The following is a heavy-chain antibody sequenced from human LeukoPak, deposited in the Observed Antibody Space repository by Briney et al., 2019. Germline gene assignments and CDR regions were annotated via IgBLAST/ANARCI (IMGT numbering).Heavy chain of an antibody. D-gene: IGHD6-13*01. CDR2: ISSTATTI. Sequence: QPGGSLRLSCAASGFTFSSYAMSWVRQAPGKGLEWVSYISSTATTIYYADPVKGRFTISRDNAKNSLYLQMNSLRAEDTAVYYCARDGYSSSIWGQGTLVTVSS. CDR1: GFTFSSYA. CDR3: ARDGYSSSI. V-gene: IGHV3-48*03. J-gene: IGHJ4*02.